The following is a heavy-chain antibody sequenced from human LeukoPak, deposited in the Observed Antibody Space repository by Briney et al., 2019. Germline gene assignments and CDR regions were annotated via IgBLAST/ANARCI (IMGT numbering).Heavy chain of an antibody. D-gene: IGHD2-21*02. CDR1: GFTFSSYG. Sequence: GGSLRLSCAASGFTFSSYGLHWVRQAPGKGLEWVAVISYDGSNKYYEDSVKGRFTFSRYNYKNTLYLQMNSLRAEDTAVYYCAKDRACGGDCSYPSFDGGGEGTLVTVS. V-gene: IGHV3-30*18. J-gene: IGHJ4*02. CDR2: ISYDGSNK. CDR3: AKDRACGGDCSYPSFDG.